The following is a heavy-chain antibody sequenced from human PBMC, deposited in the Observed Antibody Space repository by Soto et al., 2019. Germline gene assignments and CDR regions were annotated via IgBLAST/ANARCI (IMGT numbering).Heavy chain of an antibody. J-gene: IGHJ6*02. D-gene: IGHD6-6*01. Sequence: GESLKISCKGSGYSFTSYWISWVRQMPGKGLEWMGRIDPSDSYTNYSPSFQGHVTISADKSISTAYLQWSSLKASDTAMYYCARTTESSSSHYYYYGMDVWGQGTTVTVS. V-gene: IGHV5-10-1*01. CDR3: ARTTESSSSHYYYYGMDV. CDR1: GYSFTSYW. CDR2: IDPSDSYT.